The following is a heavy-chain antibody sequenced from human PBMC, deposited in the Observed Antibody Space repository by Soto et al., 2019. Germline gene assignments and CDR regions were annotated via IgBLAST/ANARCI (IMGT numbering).Heavy chain of an antibody. D-gene: IGHD3-22*01. Sequence: QVQLVQSGAELKKPGASVKVSCRASGNIFTNHGITWVRQAPGQGLEWMGWISAYTGNTNYAQKFQVRVTMTIDTSTRTAYMELRSLLSDDTAVYYCATAYYYDSSGSDSYYFDYWGEGTLVSVSA. CDR2: ISAYTGNT. J-gene: IGHJ4*02. CDR3: ATAYYYDSSGSDSYYFDY. V-gene: IGHV1-18*04. CDR1: GNIFTNHG.